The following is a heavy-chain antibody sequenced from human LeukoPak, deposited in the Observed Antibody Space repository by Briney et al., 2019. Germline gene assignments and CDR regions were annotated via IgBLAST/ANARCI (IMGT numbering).Heavy chain of an antibody. CDR2: ISFDGSNI. V-gene: IGHV3-30*18. CDR1: GFTFRNYA. Sequence: GGSLRLSCGASGFTFRNYAMHWVRQAPGKGLEWVAIISFDGSNIQFGDSVRGRFTISRDNPKNTVFLQMNSLRGGDMAVYYCVKGGDGSIPFDYWGQGTLVTVSS. D-gene: IGHD5-24*01. CDR3: VKGGDGSIPFDY. J-gene: IGHJ4*02.